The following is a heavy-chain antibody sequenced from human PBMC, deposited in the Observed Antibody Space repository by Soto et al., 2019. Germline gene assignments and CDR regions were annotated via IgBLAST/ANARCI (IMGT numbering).Heavy chain of an antibody. D-gene: IGHD5-18*01. V-gene: IGHV3-23*01. CDR3: ARDVPDTSMGRHGAFDI. CDR1: GFTFSSYA. CDR2: ISGSGGST. Sequence: QAGGSLRLSCAASGFTFSSYAMSWVRQAPGKGLEWVSAISGSGGSTYYADSVKGRFTISRDNSKNTLYLQMNSLRAEDTAVYYCARDVPDTSMGRHGAFDIWGQGTMVTVSS. J-gene: IGHJ3*02.